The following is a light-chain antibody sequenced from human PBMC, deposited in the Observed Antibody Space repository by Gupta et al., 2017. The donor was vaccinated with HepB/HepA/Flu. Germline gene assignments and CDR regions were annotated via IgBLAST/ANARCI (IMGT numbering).Light chain of an antibody. CDR1: QSVGDY. V-gene: IGKV3-11*01. CDR2: DAS. J-gene: IGKJ4*01. CDR3: QQRRSWPPVT. Sequence: DIVLTQSPATLSLSPGERATLSCRASQSVGDYLAWFQQKPGQAPRLLIYDASTRATGIPARFSGSGSGTDFTLTISSLEPEDFAVYYCQQRRSWPPVTFGGGTKVEIK.